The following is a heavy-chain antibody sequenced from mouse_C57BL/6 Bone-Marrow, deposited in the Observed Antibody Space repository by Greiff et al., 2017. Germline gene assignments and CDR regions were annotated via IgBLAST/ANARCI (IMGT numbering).Heavy chain of an antibody. Sequence: KQSGPELVKPGASVKISCQASGYAFSSSWMNWVKQRPGKGLEWIGRIYPGDGDTNYNGKFKGKATLTADKSSSTAYMQLSSLTSEDSAVYFCARRDYYSNYGGFYYYAMDYWGQGTSVTVSS. CDR2: IYPGDGDT. D-gene: IGHD2-5*01. J-gene: IGHJ4*01. CDR3: ARRDYYSNYGGFYYYAMDY. V-gene: IGHV1-82*01. CDR1: GYAFSSSW.